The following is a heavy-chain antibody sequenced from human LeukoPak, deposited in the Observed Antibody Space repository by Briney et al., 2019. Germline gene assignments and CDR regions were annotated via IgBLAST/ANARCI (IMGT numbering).Heavy chain of an antibody. CDR2: INPNSGGT. CDR1: GYTFTSYG. J-gene: IGHJ6*02. V-gene: IGHV1-2*04. CDR3: ARDSFGELYYGMDV. Sequence: GASVKVSCKASGYTFTSYGISWVRQAPGQGLEWMGWINPNSGGTNYAQKFQGWVTMTRDTSISTAYMELSRLRSDDTAVYYCARDSFGELYYGMDVWGQGTTVTVSS. D-gene: IGHD3-10*01.